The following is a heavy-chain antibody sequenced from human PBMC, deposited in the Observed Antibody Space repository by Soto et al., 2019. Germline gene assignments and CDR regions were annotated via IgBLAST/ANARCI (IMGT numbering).Heavy chain of an antibody. D-gene: IGHD6-19*01. Sequence: GESLKISCAASGFTFDDYAMHWVRQAPGKGLEWVSLISGDGGSTYYADSVKGRFTISRDNSKNSLYLQMNSLRTEDTALYYCAKVNSSGWNDAFDIWGQGTMVTVSS. CDR2: ISGDGGST. CDR1: GFTFDDYA. CDR3: AKVNSSGWNDAFDI. J-gene: IGHJ3*02. V-gene: IGHV3-43*02.